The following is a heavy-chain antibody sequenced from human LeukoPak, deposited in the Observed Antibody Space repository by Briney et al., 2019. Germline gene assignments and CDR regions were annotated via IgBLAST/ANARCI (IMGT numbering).Heavy chain of an antibody. Sequence: GRSLRLSCAASGFTFSSYEMNWVRQAPGKGLEWVSYISSSGSTIYYADSVKGRFTISRDNAKNSLYLQMNSLRAEDTAVYYCARDGVVSGYDSPNYYYYYGMDVWGQGTTVTVSS. V-gene: IGHV3-48*03. D-gene: IGHD5-12*01. CDR3: ARDGVVSGYDSPNYYYYYGMDV. J-gene: IGHJ6*02. CDR2: ISSSGSTI. CDR1: GFTFSSYE.